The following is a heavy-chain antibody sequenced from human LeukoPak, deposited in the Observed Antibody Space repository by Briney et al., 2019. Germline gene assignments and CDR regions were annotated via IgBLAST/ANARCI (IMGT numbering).Heavy chain of an antibody. Sequence: SGTLSLTCAVSGASFSSDYWWSWIRQPPGKGLEWIGEVYHSGTTNYNPSLKSRVTISVDTSKNQFSLKVTSVTAADTALYYCARERIERYTYASSDFDYWGRGTLVTVSS. CDR1: GASFSSDYW. V-gene: IGHV4-4*02. D-gene: IGHD5-18*01. CDR2: VYHSGTT. CDR3: ARERIERYTYASSDFDY. J-gene: IGHJ4*02.